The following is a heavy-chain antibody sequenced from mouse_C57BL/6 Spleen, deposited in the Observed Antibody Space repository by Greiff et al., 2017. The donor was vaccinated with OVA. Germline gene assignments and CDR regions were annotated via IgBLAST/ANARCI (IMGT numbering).Heavy chain of an antibody. J-gene: IGHJ4*01. D-gene: IGHD1-1*01. CDR2: ISSGSSTI. V-gene: IGHV5-17*01. CDR3: ARPLYGSSPFYAMDY. Sequence: EVQVVESGGGLVKPGGSLKLSCAASGFTFSDYGMHWVRQAPEKGLEWVAYISSGSSTIYYADTVKGRFTISRDNAKNTLFLQMTSLRSEDTAMYYCARPLYGSSPFYAMDYWGQGTSVTVSS. CDR1: GFTFSDYG.